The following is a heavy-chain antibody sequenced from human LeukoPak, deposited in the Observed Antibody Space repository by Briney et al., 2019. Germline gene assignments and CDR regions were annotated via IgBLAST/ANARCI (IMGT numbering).Heavy chain of an antibody. D-gene: IGHD2-15*01. CDR3: ARESLGYCSGSTCYYFYMDF. V-gene: IGHV3-48*04. J-gene: IGHJ6*03. CDR1: GFTFSSYS. CDR2: ISGSSSTI. Sequence: PGGSLRLSCAASGFTFSSYSMNWVRQAPGKGLERLSYISGSSSTIYYADSVKGRFTISRDNAKNSLYLQMNSLRAEDTAVYYCARESLGYCSGSTCYYFYMDFWGKGTTVTVSS.